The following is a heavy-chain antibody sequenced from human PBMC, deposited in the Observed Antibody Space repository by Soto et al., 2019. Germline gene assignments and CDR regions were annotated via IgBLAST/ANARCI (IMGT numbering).Heavy chain of an antibody. CDR1: GGSISSSSYY. CDR3: ARARYNGYDLPYYFDY. J-gene: IGHJ4*02. CDR2: IYYSGST. D-gene: IGHD5-12*01. V-gene: IGHV4-39*01. Sequence: QLQLQESGPGLVKPSETLSLTCTVSGGSISSSSYYWGWIRQPPGKGLEWIGSIYYSGSTYYNPALKSRVTISVDTSKNQFPLRLTSVTVADTAVYFCARARYNGYDLPYYFDYWGQGTLVTVSS.